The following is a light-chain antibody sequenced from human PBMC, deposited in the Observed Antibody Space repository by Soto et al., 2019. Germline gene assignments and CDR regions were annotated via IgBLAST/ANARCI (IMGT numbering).Light chain of an antibody. Sequence: EISLSQSPATLSLSPGERATLSCRTTQRASSDHLAWYQQKPGQAPRLLIYGASNMDTGIPHRFSGSGSGTDFTLTISSLEPEDFAAYHCQQYYRSWWTFGQGTKVDIK. V-gene: IGKV3-20*01. CDR3: QQYYRSWWT. CDR1: QRASSDH. J-gene: IGKJ1*01. CDR2: GAS.